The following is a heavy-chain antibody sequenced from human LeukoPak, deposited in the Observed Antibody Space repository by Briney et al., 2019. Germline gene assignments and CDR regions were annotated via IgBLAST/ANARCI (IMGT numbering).Heavy chain of an antibody. Sequence: WASVKVSCKASGYTFTGYYMHWVRQAPGQGLEWMGWINPNSGGTNYAQKFQGRVTMTRDTSISTAYMELSRLRSDDTAVYYCARDRVAAAGTWSMNWFDPWGQGTLVTVSS. CDR2: INPNSGGT. J-gene: IGHJ5*02. CDR1: GYTFTGYY. CDR3: ARDRVAAAGTWSMNWFDP. V-gene: IGHV1-2*02. D-gene: IGHD6-13*01.